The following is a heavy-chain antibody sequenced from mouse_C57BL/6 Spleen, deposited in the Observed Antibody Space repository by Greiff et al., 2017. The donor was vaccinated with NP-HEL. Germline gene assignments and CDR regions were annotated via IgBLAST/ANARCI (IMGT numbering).Heavy chain of an antibody. Sequence: VQLQESGAELVRPGTSVKLSCKASGYTFTSYWMHWVKQRPGQGLEWIGVIDPSDSYTNYNQKFKGKATLTVDTSSSTAYMQLSSLTSEDSAVYYCAVLRDCDYWGQGTTLTVSS. CDR1: GYTFTSYW. D-gene: IGHD1-1*01. V-gene: IGHV1-59*01. CDR3: AVLRDCDY. CDR2: IDPSDSYT. J-gene: IGHJ2*01.